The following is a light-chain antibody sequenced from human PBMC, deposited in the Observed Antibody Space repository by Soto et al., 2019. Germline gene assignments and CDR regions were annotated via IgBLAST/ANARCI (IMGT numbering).Light chain of an antibody. CDR2: DDN. J-gene: IGLJ1*01. Sequence: SYDLTQPPAVSVAPGQTARITCEGNNIGSTSVHWYQQRPGQAPVLVVYDDNDRPSGIPERFSGSNSENTATLTITRVEAGDEADYYCQVWNITTDHYVFGTGTKV. CDR1: NIGSTS. V-gene: IGLV3-21*02. CDR3: QVWNITTDHYV.